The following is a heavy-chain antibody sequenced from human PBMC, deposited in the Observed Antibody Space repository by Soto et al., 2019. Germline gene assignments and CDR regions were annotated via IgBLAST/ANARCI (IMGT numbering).Heavy chain of an antibody. CDR1: GFTLDDYA. Sequence: PGGSLRLSCAASGFTLDDYAMHWVRQAPGKGLEWVSGISWNSGSIGYADSVKGRFTISRDNAKNSLYLQMNSLRAEDTALYYCAKARYYGYYFDYWGQGTLVTVSS. D-gene: IGHD3-3*01. CDR2: ISWNSGSI. J-gene: IGHJ4*02. CDR3: AKARYYGYYFDY. V-gene: IGHV3-9*01.